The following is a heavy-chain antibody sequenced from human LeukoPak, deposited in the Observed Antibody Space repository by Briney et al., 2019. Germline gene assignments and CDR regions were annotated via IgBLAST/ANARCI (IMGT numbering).Heavy chain of an antibody. J-gene: IGHJ6*03. V-gene: IGHV3-53*01. CDR2: IYSGGST. Sequence: GETLRLSCAASGFTFSNYGMNWVRQATGKGLEWASVIYSGGSTYYADSVKGRFTISRDNSKNTLYLQMNSLRAEDTAVYYCARGRPSPYSSSWYYMDVWGKGTTVTISS. CDR3: ARGRPSPYSSSWYYMDV. D-gene: IGHD6-13*01. CDR1: GFTFSNYG.